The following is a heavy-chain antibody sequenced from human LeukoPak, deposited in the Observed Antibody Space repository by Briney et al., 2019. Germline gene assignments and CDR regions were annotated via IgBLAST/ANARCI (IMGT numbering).Heavy chain of an antibody. CDR3: ARGGAIRYKYNWFDP. D-gene: IGHD1-1*01. V-gene: IGHV1-8*03. J-gene: IGHJ5*02. CDR1: GYTFTSYD. Sequence: ASVKVSCKASGYTFTSYDINWVRQATGQGLEWMGWMNPNSGNTGYAQKFQGRVTITRNTSISTAYMELSSLRSEDTAVYYCARGGAIRYKYNWFDPWGQGTLVTVSS. CDR2: MNPNSGNT.